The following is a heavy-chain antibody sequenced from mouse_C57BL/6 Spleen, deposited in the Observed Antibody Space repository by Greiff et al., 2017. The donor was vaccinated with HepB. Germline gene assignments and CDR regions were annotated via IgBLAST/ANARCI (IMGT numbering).Heavy chain of an antibody. Sequence: EVQRVESGGGLVQPGGSLSLSCAASGFTFTDYYMSWVRQPPGKALEWLGFIRNKANGYTTEYSASVKGRFTISRDNSQSILYLQMNALRAEDSATYYCARYLTYGYDADYAMDYWGQGTSVTVSS. CDR3: ARYLTYGYDADYAMDY. V-gene: IGHV7-3*01. CDR1: GFTFTDYY. D-gene: IGHD2-2*01. J-gene: IGHJ4*01. CDR2: IRNKANGYTT.